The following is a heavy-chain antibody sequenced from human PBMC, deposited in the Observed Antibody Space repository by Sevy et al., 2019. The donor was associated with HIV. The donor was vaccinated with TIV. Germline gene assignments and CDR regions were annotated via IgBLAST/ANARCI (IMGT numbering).Heavy chain of an antibody. Sequence: AYVKVSCKASGYTFSNNAIHWVRQAPGQRLEWMGWVHAGNGHTKFSEKFQDRVTISRDTSATTVYMDLTSLTSEDTAIYYCARGKGGIFGVVTGQFDYWGQGTLVTVSS. D-gene: IGHD3-3*01. V-gene: IGHV1-3*01. CDR1: GYTFSNNA. CDR2: VHAGNGHT. CDR3: ARGKGGIFGVVTGQFDY. J-gene: IGHJ4*02.